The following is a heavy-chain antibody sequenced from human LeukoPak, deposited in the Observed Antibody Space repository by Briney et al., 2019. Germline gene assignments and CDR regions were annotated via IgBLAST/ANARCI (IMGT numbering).Heavy chain of an antibody. CDR1: GFTFSSYG. J-gene: IGHJ6*03. CDR3: ARDRVGQRLVPGGRYYYYYMDV. Sequence: GRSLRLSCAASGFTFSSYGMHWVRQAPGKGLEWVAVISYDGSNKYYADSVKGRFTISRDNSKNTLYLQMNSLRAEDTAVYYCARDRVGQRLVPGGRYYYYYMDVWGKGTTVTISS. CDR2: ISYDGSNK. D-gene: IGHD6-13*01. V-gene: IGHV3-30*03.